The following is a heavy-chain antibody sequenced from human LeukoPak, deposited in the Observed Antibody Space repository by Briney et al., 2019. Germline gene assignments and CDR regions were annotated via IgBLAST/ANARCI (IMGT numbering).Heavy chain of an antibody. CDR3: ARAIVGTENFDY. CDR2: VSHDGNTK. Sequence: GGSLRLSCAASGFTFSTHAMHWVRQAPGKGLEWEAVVSHDGNTKYYTDSVKGRFTISRDNSKNTLYLQMNGLRTDDTAVYYCARAIVGTENFDYWGQGTLVTVSS. D-gene: IGHD5-12*01. CDR1: GFTFSTHA. J-gene: IGHJ4*02. V-gene: IGHV3-30*10.